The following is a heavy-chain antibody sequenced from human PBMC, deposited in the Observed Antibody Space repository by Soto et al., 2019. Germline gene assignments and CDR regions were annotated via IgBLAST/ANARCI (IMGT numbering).Heavy chain of an antibody. J-gene: IGHJ4*02. CDR1: GYSFTSYW. Sequence: GESLKISCKGSGYSFTSYWIGWVRQMPGKGLEWMGIIYPGDSDTRYSPSFQGQVTISADKSISTAYLQWSSLKASDTAMYYCARRGAVIAVAGTDGYFDYWGQGTLVTVSS. V-gene: IGHV5-51*01. CDR2: IYPGDSDT. D-gene: IGHD6-19*01. CDR3: ARRGAVIAVAGTDGYFDY.